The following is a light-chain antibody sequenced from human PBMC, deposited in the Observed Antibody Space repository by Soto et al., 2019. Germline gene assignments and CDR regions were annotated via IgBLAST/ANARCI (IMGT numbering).Light chain of an antibody. CDR1: QTISSW. CDR2: NAS. V-gene: IGKV1-39*01. Sequence: DIQMTQSPSTLSSSVGDRVTITCRTSQTISSWLAWYQQKPGKAPKLLIYNASRLQSGVPSRFSGSGSGTDFTLTISSLQPEDFATYYCQQNYNTPQTFGQGTKVDIK. CDR3: QQNYNTPQT. J-gene: IGKJ1*01.